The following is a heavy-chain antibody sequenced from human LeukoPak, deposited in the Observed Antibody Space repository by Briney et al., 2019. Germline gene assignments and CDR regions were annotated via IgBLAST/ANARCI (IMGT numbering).Heavy chain of an antibody. J-gene: IGHJ4*02. V-gene: IGHV3-23*01. CDR1: GFTFGDYV. CDR2: VSGSGGTT. CDR3: VRHGDTDSCLAN. Sequence: GGSLRLSCAASGFTFGDYVMSWVRQAPGKGLEWVASVSGSGGTTYYADSVKGRFIISRDNSKNTLYLQMNSLRAEDTAVYYCVRHGDTDSCLANWGQGTLVTVSS. D-gene: IGHD2-2*01.